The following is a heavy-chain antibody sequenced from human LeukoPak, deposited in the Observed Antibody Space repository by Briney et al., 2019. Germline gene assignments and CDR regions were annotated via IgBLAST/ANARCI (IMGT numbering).Heavy chain of an antibody. CDR3: ARWGGTRQFYFDY. CDR2: INYDGSNR. V-gene: IGHV3-33*01. J-gene: IGHJ4*02. Sequence: GGSLRLSCAASGSSLSNYGLHWVRQGPGKGLEWLAVINYDGSNRYYADSVKGRFTISKDSSENTLYLQMNSLRADDTAMYYCARWGGTRQFYFDYWGQGTLATVSS. D-gene: IGHD3-16*01. CDR1: GSSLSNYG.